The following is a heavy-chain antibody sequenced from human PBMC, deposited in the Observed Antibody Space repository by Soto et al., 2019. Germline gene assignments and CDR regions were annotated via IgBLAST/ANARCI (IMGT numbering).Heavy chain of an antibody. Sequence: EVQLVESGGGLVQPGGSLRLSCAASGFTFSSYEMNWVRQAPGKGLEWVSYISSSGSTIYYADSVKGRFTISRDNAKNSLYLQMNSLRAEDTAVYYCRASDYGHYYYYGMDVWGQGTTVTVSS. CDR1: GFTFSSYE. J-gene: IGHJ6*02. CDR2: ISSSGSTI. CDR3: RASDYGHYYYYGMDV. V-gene: IGHV3-48*03. D-gene: IGHD3-16*01.